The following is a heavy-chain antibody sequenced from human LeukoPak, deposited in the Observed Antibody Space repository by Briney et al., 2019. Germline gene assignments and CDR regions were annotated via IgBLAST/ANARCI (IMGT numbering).Heavy chain of an antibody. CDR1: GGSISSYY. Sequence: PSETLSLTCTVSGGSISSYYWIWVRQPPGKGLEWIGNIYYSGSTNYNPSLKSRVSISVDTSKKQFSLKLSSVTAADTAVYYCASGRYCSADICSGGDAFDIWGQGTMVSVSS. V-gene: IGHV4-59*12. D-gene: IGHD2-15*01. CDR2: IYYSGST. J-gene: IGHJ3*02. CDR3: ASGRYCSADICSGGDAFDI.